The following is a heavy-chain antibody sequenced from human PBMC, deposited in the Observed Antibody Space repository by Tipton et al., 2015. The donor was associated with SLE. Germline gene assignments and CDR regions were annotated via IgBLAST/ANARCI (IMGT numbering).Heavy chain of an antibody. Sequence: SLRLSCAASGFTVSSGYMSWVRQAPGKGLEWVSGINWNSGSTLYADSVKGRFTISRDNAKNSLYLQMNSLRAEDTAVYYCATPIFGVVIIPGYYGMDVWGQGTLVTVSS. CDR3: ATPIFGVVIIPGYYGMDV. J-gene: IGHJ6*02. CDR1: GFTVSSGY. V-gene: IGHV3-20*04. D-gene: IGHD3-3*01. CDR2: INWNSGST.